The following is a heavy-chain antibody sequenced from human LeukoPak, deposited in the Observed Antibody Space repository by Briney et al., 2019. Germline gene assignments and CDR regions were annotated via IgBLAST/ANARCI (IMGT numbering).Heavy chain of an antibody. CDR3: ARVSPDY. V-gene: IGHV4-34*01. CDR2: INHSGST. J-gene: IGHJ4*02. Sequence: GSLRLSCVVSGFTFNRCWMSWIRQPPGKGLEWIGEINHSGSTNYNPSLKSRVTISVDTSKNQFSLKLGSVTAADTAVYYCARVSPDYWGQGTLVTVSS. CDR1: GFTFNRCW.